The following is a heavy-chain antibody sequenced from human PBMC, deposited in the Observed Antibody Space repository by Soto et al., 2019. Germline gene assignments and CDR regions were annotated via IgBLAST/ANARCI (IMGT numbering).Heavy chain of an antibody. J-gene: IGHJ4*02. CDR1: GFTFSSYA. CDR2: ISGSGGGT. V-gene: IGHV3-23*01. D-gene: IGHD3-22*01. CDR3: AKDPMPLDYYDSSGYLFDY. Sequence: GGSLRLACAASGFTFSSYAMSWVRQAPGKGLEWVSAISGSGGGTYYADSVKGRFTLSRDNSKNKLYLQMNSLRAEDTAVYYCAKDPMPLDYYDSSGYLFDYWGQGTLVTVSS.